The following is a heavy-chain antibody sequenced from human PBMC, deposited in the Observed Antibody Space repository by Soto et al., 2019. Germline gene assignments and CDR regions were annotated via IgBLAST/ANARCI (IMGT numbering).Heavy chain of an antibody. J-gene: IGHJ6*02. V-gene: IGHV4-59*08. Sequence: QVQVQQSGPRLVKPSETLSLTCTVSSGPTRSHNWGWIRQSPGRGLEWIGYVYYTGGTSYNPSLNSRVTISADTSTNHISLTLISVTAADTAIYYCVRQGIDYLHGLVDVWGQGTAVSVSS. CDR1: SGPTRSHN. CDR3: VRQGIDYLHGLVDV. D-gene: IGHD1-26*01. CDR2: VYYTGGT.